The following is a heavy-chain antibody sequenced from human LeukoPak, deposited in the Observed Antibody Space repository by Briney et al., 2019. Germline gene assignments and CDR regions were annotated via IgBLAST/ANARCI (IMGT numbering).Heavy chain of an antibody. CDR3: ARAALVGATLFD. Sequence: PSETVSLTCTVSGGSISGYYWSWLRQPPGKGLEWIAYIYSSGSTYYNPSLKSRVTISVDTSKNQFFLKLTSVTTADTAVYYCARAALVGATLFDWGQGTLVTVSS. J-gene: IGHJ4*02. V-gene: IGHV4-59*01. D-gene: IGHD1-26*01. CDR1: GGSISGYY. CDR2: IYSSGST.